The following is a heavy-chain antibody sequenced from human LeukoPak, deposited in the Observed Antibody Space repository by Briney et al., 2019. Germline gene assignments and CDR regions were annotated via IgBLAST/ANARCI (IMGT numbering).Heavy chain of an antibody. V-gene: IGHV4-61*02. CDR2: ISTTGST. Sequence: SQTLSLTCTVSGGSMNNPNYYWSWIRQPAGKGLEWIGRISTTGSTYGPSLKSRAIISIDTSKNQFSLILSSATAADTAVYYCASHQYGSGSYYHDYWGQGALVTVSS. D-gene: IGHD3-10*01. CDR3: ASHQYGSGSYYHDY. CDR1: GGSMNNPNYY. J-gene: IGHJ4*02.